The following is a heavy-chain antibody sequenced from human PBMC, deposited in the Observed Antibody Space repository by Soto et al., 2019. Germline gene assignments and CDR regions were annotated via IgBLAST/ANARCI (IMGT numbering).Heavy chain of an antibody. V-gene: IGHV1-69*06. CDR3: AREMITFGGVIVKGSGTFDY. CDR1: GGTFSSYA. D-gene: IGHD3-16*02. Sequence: QVQLVQSGAEVKKPGSSVKVSCKASGGTFSSYAISWVRQAPGQGLEWMGGIIPILGTANYAQKFQGRVTITADKSTSTAYMELSSLRSEDTAVYYCAREMITFGGVIVKGSGTFDYWGQGTLVTVSS. J-gene: IGHJ4*02. CDR2: IIPILGTA.